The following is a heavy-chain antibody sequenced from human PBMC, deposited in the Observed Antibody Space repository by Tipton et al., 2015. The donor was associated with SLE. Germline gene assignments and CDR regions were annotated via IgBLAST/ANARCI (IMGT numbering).Heavy chain of an antibody. CDR1: GGSISSHY. J-gene: IGHJ4*02. CDR3: ARAVDCSGGSCYPYYFEY. D-gene: IGHD2-15*01. CDR2: IYYSGST. Sequence: TLSLTCTVSGGSISSHYWSWIRQPPGKGLEWIVYIYYSGSTNYNPSLKSRVTISVDTSKNQFSLKLSSVTAADTAVYYCARAVDCSGGSCYPYYFEYWGQGTLVTVSS. V-gene: IGHV4-59*11.